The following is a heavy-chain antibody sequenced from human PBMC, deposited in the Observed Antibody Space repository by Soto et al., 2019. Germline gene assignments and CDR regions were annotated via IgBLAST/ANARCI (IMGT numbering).Heavy chain of an antibody. CDR2: ISYDGSNK. CDR3: AKGVYGDYLYFQH. V-gene: IGHV3-30*18. J-gene: IGHJ1*01. CDR1: GFTFSSYG. D-gene: IGHD4-17*01. Sequence: QVQLVESGGGVVQPGRSLRLSCAASGFTFSSYGMHWVRQAPGKGLEWVAVISYDGSNKYYADSVKGRFTISRDNSKNTLYLQMNSLRAEDTAVYYCAKGVYGDYLYFQHWGQGTLVTVSS.